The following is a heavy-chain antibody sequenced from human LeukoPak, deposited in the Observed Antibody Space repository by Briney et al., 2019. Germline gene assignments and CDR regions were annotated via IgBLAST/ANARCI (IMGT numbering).Heavy chain of an antibody. CDR1: GFTFSSYA. J-gene: IGHJ4*02. CDR2: ISYDGSNK. CDR3: ARGAARPNLYYFDY. V-gene: IGHV3-30-3*01. Sequence: PGGSLRLSCAASGFTFSSYAMHWVRQALGKGLEWVAVISYDGSNKYYADSVKGRFTISRDNSKNTLYLQMNSLRAEDTAVYYCARGAARPNLYYFDYWGQGTLVTVSS. D-gene: IGHD6-6*01.